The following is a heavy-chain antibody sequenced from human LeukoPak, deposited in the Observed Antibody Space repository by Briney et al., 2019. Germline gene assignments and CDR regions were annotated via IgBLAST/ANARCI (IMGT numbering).Heavy chain of an antibody. CDR2: ISSSSSYT. V-gene: IGHV3-21*05. Sequence: GGSLRLSCAASGFTFSSYEMNWVRQAPGKGLEWVSYISSSSSYTKYADSVKGRFTISRDNAKNSLYLQMNSLRAEDTAVYYCARDNGPHSSYGMDVWGQGTTVTVSS. CDR3: ARDNGPHSSYGMDV. J-gene: IGHJ6*02. CDR1: GFTFSSYE. D-gene: IGHD2-15*01.